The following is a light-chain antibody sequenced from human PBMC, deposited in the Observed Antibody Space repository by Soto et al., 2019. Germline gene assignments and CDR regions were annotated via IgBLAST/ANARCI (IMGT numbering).Light chain of an antibody. V-gene: IGKV3-15*01. CDR1: QSVSNN. Sequence: EVVLTQSPDTLSLSPGERATLSCRASQSVSNNYLAWYQQKPGQAPRLLIYGASSRATGIPVRFSGSGSGTEFTLTISSLQSEDFAVYYCQQYYTWPLTFGQGTRLEIK. CDR3: QQYYTWPLT. CDR2: GAS. J-gene: IGKJ5*01.